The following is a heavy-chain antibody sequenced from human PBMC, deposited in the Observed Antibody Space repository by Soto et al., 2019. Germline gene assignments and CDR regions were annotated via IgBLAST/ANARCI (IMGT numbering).Heavy chain of an antibody. V-gene: IGHV4-39*01. CDR3: ARHSVVVVAASNWFDP. Sequence: SETLSLTCTVSGGSISSSSYYWGWIRQPPGKGLEWIGSIYYSGSTYYNPSLKSRVTISVDASKNQFSLKLSSVTAADTAVYYCARHSVVVVAASNWFDPWGQGTLVTVS. J-gene: IGHJ5*02. CDR1: GGSISSSSYY. D-gene: IGHD2-15*01. CDR2: IYYSGST.